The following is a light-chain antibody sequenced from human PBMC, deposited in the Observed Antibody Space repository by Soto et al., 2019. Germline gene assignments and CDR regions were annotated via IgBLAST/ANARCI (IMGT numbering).Light chain of an antibody. J-gene: IGKJ4*01. CDR1: QSVSSS. Sequence: DIQMTQSPSSLSASVGDRVTITCRASQSVSSSLNWYQQKPGRAPRLLIYAESRLQSGVPARFSGTGSATGFTLTIISLQHEDLATYYCQQSYTSPRTFGGGTKVEIK. CDR2: AES. V-gene: IGKV1-39*01. CDR3: QQSYTSPRT.